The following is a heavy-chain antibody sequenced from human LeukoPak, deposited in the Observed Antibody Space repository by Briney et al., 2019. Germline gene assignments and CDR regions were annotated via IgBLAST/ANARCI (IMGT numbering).Heavy chain of an antibody. J-gene: IGHJ4*02. CDR1: GFNFTMFW. V-gene: IGHV3-74*01. CDR3: LRMSNGGSLYDY. D-gene: IGHD2-15*01. CDR2: INIDGSVT. Sequence: GGSLRLSYAASGFNFTMFWMHWVRQAPGRGLEWVSRINIDGSVTTYADSVKGRFTISRDNSKNTLYLQMNNLRVEDAAVYYCLRMSNGGSLYDYWGQGALVTVSS.